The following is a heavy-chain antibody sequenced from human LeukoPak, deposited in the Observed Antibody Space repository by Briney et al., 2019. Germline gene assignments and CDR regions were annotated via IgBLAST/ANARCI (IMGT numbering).Heavy chain of an antibody. CDR1: GGSFSSYY. V-gene: IGHV4-59*01. CDR2: IYYTGST. CDR3: ARENQLWGCIDY. Sequence: SETLSLTCTVSGGSFSSYYWTWIRQPPGRGLEYIGFIYYTGSTNSNPSLRSRATISVDTSKNQFSLKLSSVTAADAAVYYCARENQLWGCIDYWGQGTLLTVSS. D-gene: IGHD5-18*01. J-gene: IGHJ4*02.